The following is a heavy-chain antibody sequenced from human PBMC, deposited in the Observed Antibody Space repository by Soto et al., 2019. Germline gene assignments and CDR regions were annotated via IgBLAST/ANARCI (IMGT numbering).Heavy chain of an antibody. CDR3: ARDFGRITMVRGVMDV. CDR2: IIPIFGTA. D-gene: IGHD3-10*01. CDR1: GGTFSSYA. J-gene: IGHJ6*02. Sequence: QVQLVQSGAEVKKPGSSVKVSCKASGGTFSSYAISWVRQAPGQGLEWMGGIIPIFGTANYAQKFQGRVTITADEYTSTAYMELSSLRSEDTAVYYCARDFGRITMVRGVMDVWGQGTTVTVSS. V-gene: IGHV1-69*01.